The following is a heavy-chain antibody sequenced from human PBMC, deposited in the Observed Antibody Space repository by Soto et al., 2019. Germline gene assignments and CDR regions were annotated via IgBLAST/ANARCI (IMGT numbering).Heavy chain of an antibody. CDR2: VYYGENT. CDR3: TRPQFSGTYHDPFKI. CDR1: GHSISSSTYY. D-gene: IGHD1-26*01. Sequence: SETLPLTCTVSGHSISSSTYYWGWLRQPPGRGLEWIGSVYYGENTYYNPSLKSRVTISVDTSKNLFSLNLSSVTAADTAMYYCTRPQFSGTYHDPFKIWGPGTMVTVS. V-gene: IGHV4-39*02. J-gene: IGHJ3*02.